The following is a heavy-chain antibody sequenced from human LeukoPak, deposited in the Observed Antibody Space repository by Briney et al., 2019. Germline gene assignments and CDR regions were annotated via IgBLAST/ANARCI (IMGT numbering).Heavy chain of an antibody. J-gene: IGHJ6*02. CDR2: INPNSGGT. V-gene: IGHV1-2*02. D-gene: IGHD4-17*01. Sequence: GASVKVSCKASGYTFTGYCMHWVRQAPGQGLEWMGWINPNSGGTNYAQKFQGRVTMTRDTSISTAYMELSRLRSDDTAVYYCATSVTTRYSYYGMDVWGQGTTVTVSS. CDR1: GYTFTGYC. CDR3: ATSVTTRYSYYGMDV.